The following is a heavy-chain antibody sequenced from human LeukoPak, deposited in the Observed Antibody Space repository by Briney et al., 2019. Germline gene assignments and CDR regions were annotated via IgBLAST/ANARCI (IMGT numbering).Heavy chain of an antibody. Sequence: GSLRLSCSASGVTFSSYAMSWVRRPPGRGREWVSAIIGSGGSTNYADSVKGRFTISRDNSKNTLYLQMNSLRAEDTAVYYCARDLRYFDWLLPHYFDYWGKGTLVTVSS. CDR3: ARDLRYFDWLLPHYFDY. CDR2: IIGSGGST. CDR1: GVTFSSYA. J-gene: IGHJ4*02. D-gene: IGHD3-9*01. V-gene: IGHV3-23*01.